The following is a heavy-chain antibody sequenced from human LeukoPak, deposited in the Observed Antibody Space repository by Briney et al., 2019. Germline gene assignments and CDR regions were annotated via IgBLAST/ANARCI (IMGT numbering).Heavy chain of an antibody. Sequence: GASVKVSFKASGYTFTGYYMHWVRQAPGQGLEWMGWINPNSGGTNYAQKFQGRVTMTRDTSISTAYMELSRLRSDDTAVYYCARDRALKFTMVRGVMVYWGQGTLVTVSS. CDR3: ARDRALKFTMVRGVMVY. D-gene: IGHD3-10*01. J-gene: IGHJ4*02. CDR2: INPNSGGT. CDR1: GYTFTGYY. V-gene: IGHV1-2*02.